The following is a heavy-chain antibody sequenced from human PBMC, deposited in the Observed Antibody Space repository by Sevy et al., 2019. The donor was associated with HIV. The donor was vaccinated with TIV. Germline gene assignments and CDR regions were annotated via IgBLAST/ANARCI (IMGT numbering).Heavy chain of an antibody. J-gene: IGHJ3*02. Sequence: GGSLRLSCAASGFTFSSYAMHWVRQAPGKGLEYVSAISSNGGGTYYADSVKGRFTISRDNSKNTLYLQMSSLRAEDTAVYYCVKLPVNKIVVVTHNAFDIWGQGTTVTVSS. CDR3: VKLPVNKIVVVTHNAFDI. V-gene: IGHV3-64D*06. CDR1: GFTFSSYA. CDR2: ISSNGGGT. D-gene: IGHD3-22*01.